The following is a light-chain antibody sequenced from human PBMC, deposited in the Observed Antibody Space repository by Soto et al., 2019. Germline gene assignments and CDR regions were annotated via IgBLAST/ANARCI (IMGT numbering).Light chain of an antibody. CDR1: QSVSNN. CDR2: HAS. V-gene: IGKV3-15*01. J-gene: IGKJ4*01. Sequence: EIVMTQSTATLSVSPGERATLSCRASQSVSNNLAWYQQKPGQAPRLLIYHASTRDTGIPARFSGSGSGTEFTLTISSLQSEDFAVYYCQQYNKWPLTFGGGTKVEIK. CDR3: QQYNKWPLT.